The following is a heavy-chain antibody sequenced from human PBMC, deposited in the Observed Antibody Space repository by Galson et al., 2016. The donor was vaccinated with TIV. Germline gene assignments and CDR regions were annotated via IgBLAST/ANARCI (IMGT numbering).Heavy chain of an antibody. CDR2: IAPSDSYT. D-gene: IGHD2-8*02. V-gene: IGHV5-10-1*01. CDR3: ARESHTESWFDP. Sequence: QSGAEVKKPGESLTISCKHSRYRFTNYWISWVRQMPGKGLEWMGRIAPSDSYTNYSPSFQGHVTISIDKSVNTAYLQWSALKASDTAMYYCARESHTESWFDPWGQGTLVIVSS. CDR1: RYRFTNYW. J-gene: IGHJ5*02.